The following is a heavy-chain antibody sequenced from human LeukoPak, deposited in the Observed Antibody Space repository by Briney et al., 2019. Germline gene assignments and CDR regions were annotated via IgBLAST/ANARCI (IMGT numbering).Heavy chain of an antibody. CDR2: IVVGGGNT. CDR3: ARHRPRHGDTADY. D-gene: IGHD5-18*01. V-gene: IGHV1-58*01. CDR1: GFTFTSSA. Sequence: ASVKVSCKASGFTFTSSAVQWVRQARGQGLEWIGWIVVGGGNTNYAQRFQDRVTITRDTSASTVYMELSSLRSEDTAVYYCARHRPRHGDTADYWGQGTLVTVSS. J-gene: IGHJ4*02.